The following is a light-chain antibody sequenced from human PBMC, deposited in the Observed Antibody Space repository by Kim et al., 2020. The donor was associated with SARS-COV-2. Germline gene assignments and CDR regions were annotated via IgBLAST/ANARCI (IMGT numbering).Light chain of an antibody. V-gene: IGLV1-40*01. J-gene: IGLJ1*01. Sequence: VTISCTGRSSNIGAGYDVHWYQQLPGTAPNLLIYGNSNRPSGVPDRFSGSKSGTSASLAITGLQAEDEADYYCQSYDSSLSALYVFGTGTKVTVL. CDR2: GNS. CDR3: QSYDSSLSALYV. CDR1: SSNIGAGYD.